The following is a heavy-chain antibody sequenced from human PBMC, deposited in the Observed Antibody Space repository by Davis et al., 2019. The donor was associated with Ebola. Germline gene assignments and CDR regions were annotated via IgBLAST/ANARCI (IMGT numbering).Heavy chain of an antibody. J-gene: IGHJ3*02. CDR1: GYSLSNYG. V-gene: IGHV1-18*01. CDR3: ARSERTVTGYGDDCFDM. CDR2: ISTYNGNT. Sequence: ASVKVSCKASGYSLSNYGISWVRQAPGQGLEWMGWISTYNGNTNYAQKVQGRVTMTADTFPSTVYMELRSLRSDDTAVYYCARSERTVTGYGDDCFDMWGQGTVVTVSS. D-gene: IGHD4-11*01.